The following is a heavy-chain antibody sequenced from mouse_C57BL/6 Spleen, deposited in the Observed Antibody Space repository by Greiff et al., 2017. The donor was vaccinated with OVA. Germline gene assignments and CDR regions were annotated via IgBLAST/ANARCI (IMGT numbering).Heavy chain of an antibody. Sequence: VQLQQPGAELVMPGASVKLSCKASGYTFTSYWMHWVKQRPGQGLEWIGEIDPSDSYTNYNQKLKGKSTLTVDKSSSTAYMQLSSLTSEDSAVYYCARSTAVVATNFDYWGQGTTLTVSS. J-gene: IGHJ2*01. CDR3: ARSTAVVATNFDY. CDR1: GYTFTSYW. D-gene: IGHD1-1*01. V-gene: IGHV1-69*01. CDR2: IDPSDSYT.